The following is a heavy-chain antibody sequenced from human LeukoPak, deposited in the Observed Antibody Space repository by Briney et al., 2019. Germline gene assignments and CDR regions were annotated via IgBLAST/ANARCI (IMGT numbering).Heavy chain of an antibody. J-gene: IGHJ3*02. V-gene: IGHV4-34*01. CDR2: INHSGST. Sequence: TSETLSLTCAVYGGSFSGYYWSWIRQPPGKGLEWIGEINHSGSTNYNPSLKSRVTISVDTSKNQFSLKLSSVTAADTAVYYCARGGSRTIFGVVLPGRLHHAFDIWGQGTMVTVSS. CDR3: ARGGSRTIFGVVLPGRLHHAFDI. CDR1: GGSFSGYY. D-gene: IGHD3-3*01.